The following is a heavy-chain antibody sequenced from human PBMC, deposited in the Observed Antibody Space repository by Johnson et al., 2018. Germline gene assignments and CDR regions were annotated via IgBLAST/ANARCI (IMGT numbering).Heavy chain of an antibody. V-gene: IGHV1-8*01. CDR3: ARARLAVCFDI. Sequence: QVQLVQSGAEVKKPGASXKVSCKASGSTFTSYDINWVRQATGQGLAWMGWMNPHSGNTGYAQKFQGRVTMTRNTSISTAYMELRSLGSEETAVYYCARARLAVCFDIWGQGTMVTVSS. D-gene: IGHD2-8*01. CDR2: MNPHSGNT. CDR1: GSTFTSYD. J-gene: IGHJ3*02.